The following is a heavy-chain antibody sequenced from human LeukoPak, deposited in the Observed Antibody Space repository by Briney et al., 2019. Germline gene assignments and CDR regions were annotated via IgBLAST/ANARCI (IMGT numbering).Heavy chain of an antibody. J-gene: IGHJ5*02. V-gene: IGHV4-39*01. CDR1: GGSISSSSYY. CDR2: IYYSGST. Sequence: PSETLSLTCTVSGGSISSSSYYWGWIRQPPGKGLEWIGSIYYSGSTYYNPSLKSRVTISVYTSKNQFSLKLGSVTAADTAVYYCARHGVPAAISNWFDPWGQGTLVTVSS. CDR3: ARHGVPAAISNWFDP. D-gene: IGHD2-2*01.